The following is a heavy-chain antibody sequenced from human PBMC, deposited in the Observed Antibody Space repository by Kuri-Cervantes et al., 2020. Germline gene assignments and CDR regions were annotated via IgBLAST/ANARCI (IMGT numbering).Heavy chain of an antibody. J-gene: IGHJ4*02. CDR1: GYTPTELS. V-gene: IGHV1-24*01. CDR2: FDPEDGET. CDR3: ARDFRLRLGELSLFGY. D-gene: IGHD3-16*02. Sequence: ASVKVSCKVSGYTPTELSMHWVRQAPGKGLEWMGGFDPEDGETIYAQKFQGRVTMTTDTSTSTAYMELRSLRSDDTAVYYCARDFRLRLGELSLFGYWGQGTLVTVSS.